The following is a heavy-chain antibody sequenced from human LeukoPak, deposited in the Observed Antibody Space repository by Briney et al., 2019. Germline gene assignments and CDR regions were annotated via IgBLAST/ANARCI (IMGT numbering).Heavy chain of an antibody. CDR3: AKDIMIYSEWAFDI. J-gene: IGHJ3*02. CDR1: GFTFDDYA. D-gene: IGHD3/OR15-3a*01. Sequence: GGSLRLSCAASGFTFDDYAMHWVRQAPGKGLEWVSGISWNSGSIGYADSVKGRFTISRDNAKNSLYLQMNSLRVEDTALYYCAKDIMIYSEWAFDIWGQGTTVTVSS. V-gene: IGHV3-9*01. CDR2: ISWNSGSI.